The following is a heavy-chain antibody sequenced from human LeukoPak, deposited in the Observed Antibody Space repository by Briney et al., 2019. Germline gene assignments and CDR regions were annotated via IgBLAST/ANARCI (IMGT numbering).Heavy chain of an antibody. CDR1: GGSISSYY. CDR2: IYYSGST. CDR3: ARLRTAVGSNYFDY. Sequence: SETLSLTCTVSGGSISSYYWSWIRQPPGEGLEWIGHIYYSGSTNYNPSLKSRVTISIDTSKNQFSLNLSSVTAADTAVYYCARLRTAVGSNYFDYWGQGTLVTVSS. J-gene: IGHJ4*02. V-gene: IGHV4-59*12. D-gene: IGHD6-13*01.